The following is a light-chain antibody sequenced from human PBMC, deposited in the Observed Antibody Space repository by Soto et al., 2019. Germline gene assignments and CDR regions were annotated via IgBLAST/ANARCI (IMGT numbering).Light chain of an antibody. V-gene: IGKV3-20*01. CDR1: QSVSNNY. Sequence: EIVLTQSPGTLSLSPGERATLSCRASQSVSNNYLAWYQQKPGQAPRLLIYGASGRATGIPDRFSGSGSGTDFILTISRLEPEDFVVYYCQQYGSSPRTFGQGTKVEI. CDR2: GAS. CDR3: QQYGSSPRT. J-gene: IGKJ1*01.